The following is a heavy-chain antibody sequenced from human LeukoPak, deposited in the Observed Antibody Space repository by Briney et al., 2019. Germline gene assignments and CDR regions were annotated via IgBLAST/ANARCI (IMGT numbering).Heavy chain of an antibody. V-gene: IGHV4-38-2*01. CDR2: IYHSGST. CDR1: GYSISSGYY. D-gene: IGHD6-19*01. CDR3: ARLPAGPRGYHYYMDV. Sequence: SETLSLTCAVSGYSISSGYYWGWIRQPPGKGLEWIGSIYHSGSTYYNSSLKSRVTISVDTSKNQFSLKLSSVTAADTAVYYCARLPAGPRGYHYYMDVWGKGTTVTVSS. J-gene: IGHJ6*03.